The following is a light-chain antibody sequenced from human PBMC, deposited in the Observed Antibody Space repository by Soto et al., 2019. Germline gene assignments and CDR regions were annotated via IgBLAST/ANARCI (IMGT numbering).Light chain of an antibody. V-gene: IGLV1-47*01. CDR2: RNN. J-gene: IGLJ2*01. CDR3: AAWDDSLRGVV. Sequence: QSVLTQPPSASGTPGQRVTISCSGSSSNIGSNYVYWYQQLPGTAPKLLIYRNNKRPSGVPDRFSGSKSGTSASLAISGLRSEDGDDYYCAAWDDSLRGVVFGGGTQLTVL. CDR1: SSNIGSNY.